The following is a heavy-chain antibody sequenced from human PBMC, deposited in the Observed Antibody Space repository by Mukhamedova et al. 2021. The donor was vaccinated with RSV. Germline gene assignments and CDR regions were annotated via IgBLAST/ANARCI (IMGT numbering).Heavy chain of an antibody. D-gene: IGHD2-15*01. J-gene: IGHJ6*02. Sequence: GQGLEWMGWINPNSGGTNYAQKFQGRVTMTRDTSISTAYMELSRLRSDDTAVYYWARERGYCRGGSCNGPPTRYYGMDGWGQGTTV. V-gene: IGHV1-2*02. CDR3: ARERGYCRGGSCNGPPTRYYGMDG. CDR2: INPNSGGT.